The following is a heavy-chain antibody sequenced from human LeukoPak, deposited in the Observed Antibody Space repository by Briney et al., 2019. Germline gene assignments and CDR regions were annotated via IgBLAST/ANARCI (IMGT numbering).Heavy chain of an antibody. CDR3: AKVGFDY. J-gene: IGHJ4*02. V-gene: IGHV3-30*18. Sequence: PGRSLRLSCAASGFTFSSYGMHWVRQAPGKGLEWVAVISYDGSNKYYADSVKGRFTISRDNSKNTLYLQMNSLRAEDTAVYYCAKVGFDYWGQGTLVTVSS. CDR1: GFTFSSYG. CDR2: ISYDGSNK.